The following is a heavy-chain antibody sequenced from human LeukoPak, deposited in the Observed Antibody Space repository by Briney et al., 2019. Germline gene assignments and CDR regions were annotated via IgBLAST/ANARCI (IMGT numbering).Heavy chain of an antibody. Sequence: SATLSLTCTVSAGSISLYNTYYWNWIRQSPGKGLEWIGYIYYSGSTSYNPSLKSRVTISVDTFRNQFSLKLTSVTAADTAIYYCAKSDYYGASDYWGQGTLVTVSS. J-gene: IGHJ4*02. V-gene: IGHV4-59*07. CDR1: AGSISLYNTYY. CDR3: AKSDYYGASDY. CDR2: IYYSGST. D-gene: IGHD3-10*01.